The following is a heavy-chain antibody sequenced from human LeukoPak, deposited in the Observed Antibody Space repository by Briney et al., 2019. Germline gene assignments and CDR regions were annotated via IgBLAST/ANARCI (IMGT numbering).Heavy chain of an antibody. CDR2: IIPIFGTA. CDR1: GGTFSSYA. Sequence: SVKVSCKASGGTFSSYAISWVRQAPGQGLEWMGGIIPIFGTANYAQKFQGRVTITADESTSTAYMELSSLRSEDTAVYYCAREDVVRYFDWLSDNWFDPWGQGTLVTVSS. D-gene: IGHD3-9*01. CDR3: AREDVVRYFDWLSDNWFDP. J-gene: IGHJ5*02. V-gene: IGHV1-69*01.